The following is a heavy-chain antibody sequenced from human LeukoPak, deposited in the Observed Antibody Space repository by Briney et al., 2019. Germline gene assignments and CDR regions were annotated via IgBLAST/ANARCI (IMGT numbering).Heavy chain of an antibody. D-gene: IGHD4-17*01. V-gene: IGHV3-11*04. CDR1: GFAFSDYY. J-gene: IGHJ4*02. CDR3: ARHDYGDSRFDY. Sequence: GGSLRLSCAASGFAFSDYYMSWIRQAPGKGPEWLSSISGSDSVIDSVIYYADSVKGRFTISRDNAKNSLFLQMNSLRAEDTAVYYCARHDYGDSRFDYWGQGTLVTVSS. CDR2: ISGSDSVI.